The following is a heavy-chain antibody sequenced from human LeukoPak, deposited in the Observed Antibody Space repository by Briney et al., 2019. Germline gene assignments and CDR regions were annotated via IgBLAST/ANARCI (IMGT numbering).Heavy chain of an antibody. CDR2: IRYDGSNK. J-gene: IGHJ4*02. CDR3: AKPPEYYYDSSGYFDY. CDR1: GFTFSSYG. D-gene: IGHD3-22*01. Sequence: PGGSLRLSCAASGFTFSSYGMHWVRQAPGKGLEWVAFIRYDGSNKYYADFVKGRFTISRDNSKNTLYLQMNSLRAEDTAVYYCAKPPEYYYDSSGYFDYWGQGTLVTVSS. V-gene: IGHV3-30*02.